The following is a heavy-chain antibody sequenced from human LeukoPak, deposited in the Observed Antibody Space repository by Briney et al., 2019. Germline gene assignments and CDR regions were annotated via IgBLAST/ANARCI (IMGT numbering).Heavy chain of an antibody. CDR3: ARVGPDAFDI. J-gene: IGHJ3*02. D-gene: IGHD3-16*01. CDR1: GGTFSSYA. Sequence: ALVKVSCKASGGTFSSYAISWVRQAPGQGLEWMGGIIPIFGTANYAQKFQGRVTITADESTSTAYMELSSLGSEDTAVYYCARVGPDAFDIWGQGTMVTVSS. CDR2: IIPIFGTA. V-gene: IGHV1-69*13.